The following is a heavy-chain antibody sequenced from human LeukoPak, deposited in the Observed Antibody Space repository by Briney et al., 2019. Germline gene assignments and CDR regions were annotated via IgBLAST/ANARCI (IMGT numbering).Heavy chain of an antibody. CDR3: ARAALTQAGCVDY. CDR2: IYHSGST. CDR1: GGSISSGGYY. V-gene: IGHV4-30-2*01. J-gene: IGHJ4*02. Sequence: SQTLSLTCTVSGGSISSGGYYWSWIRQPPGKGLEWIGYIYHSGSTYYNPSLKSRVTISVDRSKNQFSLKLSSVTAADTAVYYCARAALTQAGCVDYWGQGTLVTVSS. D-gene: IGHD4/OR15-4a*01.